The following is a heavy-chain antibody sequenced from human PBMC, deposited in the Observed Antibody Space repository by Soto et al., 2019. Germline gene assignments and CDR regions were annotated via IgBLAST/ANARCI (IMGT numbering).Heavy chain of an antibody. V-gene: IGHV1-69*12. CDR3: GQVAARSAAEYFQH. Sequence: QVQLVQSGAEVKKPGSSVKVSCKASGGTFSSYAISWVRQAPGQGLEWMGGIIPIFGTANYAQKFQGRVTSTADESTSTDYMELSSRGSEDTAVYYCGQVAARSAAEYFQHWGQGTLVTVSS. D-gene: IGHD2-15*01. CDR1: GGTFSSYA. J-gene: IGHJ1*01. CDR2: IIPIFGTA.